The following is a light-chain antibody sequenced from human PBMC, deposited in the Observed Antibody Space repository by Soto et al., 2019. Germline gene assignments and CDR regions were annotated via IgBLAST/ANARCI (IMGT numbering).Light chain of an antibody. J-gene: IGKJ5*01. CDR1: ESITSY. CDR3: QQLFRYPLA. CDR2: AAS. V-gene: IGKV1-39*01. Sequence: DIQMTQSPSSLSASVGDRVTITCRASESITSYLNWYQQKPGKAPNVLIYAASSLQSGVPSRFSGSGSGTDFTLTITSLQPEDFATYHCQQLFRYPLAFGQGTRLEMK.